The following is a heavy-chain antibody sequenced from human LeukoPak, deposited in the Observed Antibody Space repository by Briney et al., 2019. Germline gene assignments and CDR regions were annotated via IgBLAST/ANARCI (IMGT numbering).Heavy chain of an antibody. CDR3: ARGRRWAAAGTGGAFDI. J-gene: IGHJ3*02. V-gene: IGHV4-34*01. CDR1: GGSFSGYY. D-gene: IGHD6-13*01. CDR2: INHSGST. Sequence: PSETLSLTCAVYGGSFSGYYWSWIRQPPGKGLEWIGEINHSGSTNYNPSLKSRVTISVDTSKNQFSLKLSSVTAADTAVYYCARGRRWAAAGTGGAFDIWGQGTMVTVSS.